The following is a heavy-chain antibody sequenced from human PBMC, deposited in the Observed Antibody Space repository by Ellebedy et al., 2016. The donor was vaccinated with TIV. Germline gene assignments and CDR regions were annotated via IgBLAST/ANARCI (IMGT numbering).Heavy chain of an antibody. D-gene: IGHD3-22*01. CDR3: AAGGISYYYDSSGYYT. CDR1: GGSFSGYY. J-gene: IGHJ5*02. CDR2: INHSGST. V-gene: IGHV4-34*01. Sequence: SETLSLXXAVYGGSFSGYYWSWIRQPPGQGLEWIGEINHSGSTNYNPSLKSRVTISVDTSKNQFSLKLSSVTAADTAVYYCAAGGISYYYDSSGYYTWGQGTLVTVSS.